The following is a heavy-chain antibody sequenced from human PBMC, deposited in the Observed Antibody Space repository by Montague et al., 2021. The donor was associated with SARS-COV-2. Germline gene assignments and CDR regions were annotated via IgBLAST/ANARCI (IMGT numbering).Heavy chain of an antibody. CDR3: ARVKWELSVGNVFDI. CDR1: GGSISSSSYH. V-gene: IGHV4-39*01. Sequence: SETLSLTCTVSGGSISSSSYHWAWIRQPPGKGLEWIGSIYHSGSTFYNPSLKSRVSMSVDTSKNQFSLKLSPVTAADTAMYYCARVKWELSVGNVFDIWGQGTMATVSS. CDR2: IYHSGST. J-gene: IGHJ3*02. D-gene: IGHD1-26*01.